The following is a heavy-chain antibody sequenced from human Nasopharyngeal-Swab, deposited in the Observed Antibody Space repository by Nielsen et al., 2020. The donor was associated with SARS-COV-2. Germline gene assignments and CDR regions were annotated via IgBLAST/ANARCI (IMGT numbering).Heavy chain of an antibody. J-gene: IGHJ4*02. Sequence: GGSLRPSCAPSGFTSSSYAMSWVRQAPGKGLEWVSAISGSGGSTYYADSVKGRFTISRDNSKNTLYLQMNSLRAEDTAVYYCAKDLSLVVITTPNYWGQGTLVTVSS. CDR2: ISGSGGST. D-gene: IGHD3-22*01. V-gene: IGHV3-23*01. CDR3: AKDLSLVVITTPNY. CDR1: GFTSSSYA.